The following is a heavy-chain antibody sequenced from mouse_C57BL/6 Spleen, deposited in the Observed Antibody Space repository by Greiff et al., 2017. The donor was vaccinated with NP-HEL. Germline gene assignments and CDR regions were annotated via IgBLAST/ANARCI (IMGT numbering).Heavy chain of an antibody. V-gene: IGHV1-82*01. J-gene: IGHJ3*01. D-gene: IGHD2-5*01. CDR2: IYPGDGDT. CDR3: AREDYSNFFAY. Sequence: QVQLQQSGPELVKPGASVKISCKASGYAFSSSWMNWVKQRPGKGLEWIGRIYPGDGDTNYNGKFKGKATLTADKSSSTAYMQVSSLTSEDSAVYFCAREDYSNFFAYWGQGTLVTVSA. CDR1: GYAFSSSW.